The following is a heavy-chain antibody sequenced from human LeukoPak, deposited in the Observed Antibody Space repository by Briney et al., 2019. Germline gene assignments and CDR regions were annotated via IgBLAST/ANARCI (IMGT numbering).Heavy chain of an antibody. CDR3: ARVGLAATTRATFHY. D-gene: IGHD2-15*01. CDR2: INSDGSST. V-gene: IGHV3-74*01. J-gene: IGHJ4*02. Sequence: GGSLRLSCAASGFTFSSYWMHWVRQAPGKGLVWVSRINSDGSSTSYADSVKGRFTISRDNAKNTLYLQMNSLRAEDTAVYYCARVGLAATTRATFHYWGQGTLVTVSS. CDR1: GFTFSSYW.